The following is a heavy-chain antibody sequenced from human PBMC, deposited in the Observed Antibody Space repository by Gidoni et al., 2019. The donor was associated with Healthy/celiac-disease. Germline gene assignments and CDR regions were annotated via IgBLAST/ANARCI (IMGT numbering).Heavy chain of an antibody. D-gene: IGHD3-3*01. CDR1: GYTFTSYD. V-gene: IGHV1-8*01. CDR2: MNPNSGNT. CDR3: ARARKQYDFWSGYSFSSMDV. Sequence: QVQLVQSGAEVKKPGASVKVSCKASGYTFTSYDINWVRQATGQGLEWMGWMNPNSGNTGYAQKFQGRVTMTRNTSISTAYMELSSLRSEDTAVYYCARARKQYDFWSGYSFSSMDVWGQGTTVTVSS. J-gene: IGHJ6*02.